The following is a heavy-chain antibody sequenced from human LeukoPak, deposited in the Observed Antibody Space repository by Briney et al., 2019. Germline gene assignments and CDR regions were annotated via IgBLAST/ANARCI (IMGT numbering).Heavy chain of an antibody. CDR1: GFIFSSYG. J-gene: IGHJ4*02. V-gene: IGHV3-30*02. CDR2: IRYDGSNK. D-gene: IGHD3-22*01. Sequence: GGSLRLSCAASGFIFSSYGMHWVRQAPGKGLEWVAFIRYDGSNKYYADSVKGRFTISRDNSKNTLYLQMNSLRAEDTAVYYCAMYYYDSSGYYFYYFDYWGQGTLVTVSS. CDR3: AMYYYDSSGYYFYYFDY.